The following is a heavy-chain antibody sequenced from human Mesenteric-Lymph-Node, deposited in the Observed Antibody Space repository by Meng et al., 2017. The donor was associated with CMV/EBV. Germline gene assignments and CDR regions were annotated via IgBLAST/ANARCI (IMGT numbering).Heavy chain of an antibody. V-gene: IGHV3-23*01. D-gene: IGHD4-11*01. J-gene: IGHJ5*02. CDR1: GFTFSGYA. CDR3: ARQYSNYDQ. CDR2: INDSGRRT. Sequence: GGSLRLSCAASGFTFSGYAMSWVRQAPGKGLEWVSSINDSGRRTYYADSVKGRFTISRDNSKSTLYLQMNSLRLEDTAVYYCARQYSNYDQWGQGTLVTVSS.